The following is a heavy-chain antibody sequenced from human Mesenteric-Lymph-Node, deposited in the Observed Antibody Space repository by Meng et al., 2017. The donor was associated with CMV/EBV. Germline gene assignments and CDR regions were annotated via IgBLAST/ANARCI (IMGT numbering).Heavy chain of an antibody. V-gene: IGHV3-30*02. J-gene: IGHJ3*02. D-gene: IGHD1-7*01. CDR1: GFTFSSYG. Sequence: GESLKISCAASGFTFSSYGMHWVRQAPGKGLEWVAFIRYDGSNKYYADSVKGRFTISRDNSKNTLYLQMNSLRAEDTAVYYCAKRSNYNAFDIWGQGTMVTVSS. CDR3: AKRSNYNAFDI. CDR2: IRYDGSNK.